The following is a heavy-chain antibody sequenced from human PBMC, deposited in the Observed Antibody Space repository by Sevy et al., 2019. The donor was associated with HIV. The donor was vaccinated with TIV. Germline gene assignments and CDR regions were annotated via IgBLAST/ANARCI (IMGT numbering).Heavy chain of an antibody. V-gene: IGHV4-59*01. CDR3: ARDWGTPAAHYWYFDL. CDR2: IHYTGST. D-gene: IGHD2-2*01. J-gene: IGHJ2*01. CDR1: AVSITDYY. Sequence: SETLSLTCTVSAVSITDYYWSWSRQPPGKGLEWIANIHYTGSTNYKPALQSRVTISVDTSKNQFSLKLNSVTAADTAVYYCARDWGTPAAHYWYFDLWGRGTLVTVSS.